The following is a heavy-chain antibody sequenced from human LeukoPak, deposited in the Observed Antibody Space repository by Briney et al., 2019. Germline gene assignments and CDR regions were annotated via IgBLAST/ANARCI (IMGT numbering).Heavy chain of an antibody. CDR3: ATLVGYGSFFDY. D-gene: IGHD3-10*01. CDR1: GYSFTSYW. Sequence: GASLQISCKGSGYSFTSYWIGWVRHVPGKGLEYMGIIYPGDADTRYSPSFQGQVTISADKSISTAYLQWSSLKASDTAMYYCATLVGYGSFFDYWGQGTLVTVSS. V-gene: IGHV5-51*01. J-gene: IGHJ4*02. CDR2: IYPGDADT.